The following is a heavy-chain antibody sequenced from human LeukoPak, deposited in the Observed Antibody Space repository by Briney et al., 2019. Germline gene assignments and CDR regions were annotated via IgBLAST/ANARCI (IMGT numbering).Heavy chain of an antibody. V-gene: IGHV3-15*01. CDR1: GFTFSNAW. D-gene: IGHD2-15*01. Sequence: GGSLRLSCAASGFTFSNAWMSWVRQAPGKGLEWVGRIKSKTDGGTTDYAAPVKGRFTISRDDSKNTLYLQMNSLKTEDTAVYYCTTPYPSDIVVVAQDYWGQGTLVTVSS. CDR3: TTPYPSDIVVVAQDY. J-gene: IGHJ4*02. CDR2: IKSKTDGGTT.